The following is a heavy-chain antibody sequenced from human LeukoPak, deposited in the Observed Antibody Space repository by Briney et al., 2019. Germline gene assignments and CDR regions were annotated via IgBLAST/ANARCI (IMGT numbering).Heavy chain of an antibody. Sequence: PSETLSLTCALYGGSLSGFHWTWIRQPPGKGLEWIGEITHSGNTNYNPSLKSRVTMSLDTSKTQFSLKLSSVTAADTAVYYCARDLHGGNSVSVGSDDAFDIWGQGTMVTVSS. J-gene: IGHJ3*02. CDR1: GGSLSGFH. V-gene: IGHV4-34*01. CDR3: ARDLHGGNSVSVGSDDAFDI. CDR2: ITHSGNT. D-gene: IGHD4-23*01.